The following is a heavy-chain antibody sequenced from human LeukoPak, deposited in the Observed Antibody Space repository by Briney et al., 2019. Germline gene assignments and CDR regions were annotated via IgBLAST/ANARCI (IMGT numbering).Heavy chain of an antibody. CDR2: IYYSGST. V-gene: IGHV4-59*01. CDR3: ARGYCSGGSCYPHAFDI. D-gene: IGHD2-15*01. Sequence: SETLSLTCTVSGGSISSYYWSWIRQPPGKGLERIGYIYYSGSTNYNPSLKSRVTISVDTSKNQFSLKLSSVTTADTAVYYCARGYCSGGSCYPHAFDIWGQGTMVTVSS. J-gene: IGHJ3*02. CDR1: GGSISSYY.